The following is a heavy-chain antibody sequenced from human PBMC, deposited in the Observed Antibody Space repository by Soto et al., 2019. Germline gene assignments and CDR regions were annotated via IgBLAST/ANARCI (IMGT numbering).Heavy chain of an antibody. J-gene: IGHJ4*02. V-gene: IGHV3-23*04. Sequence: EVQLVDSGGGLVQPGGSLRLSCAASGFIFSNYVMSWFRQAPGNGLEWVSSISDSGGTSYYADSVKGRFTISRDNSKNTLYLQMNSLRAEDTAIYYCAKRPRALLTFDYWGQGTLVTVSS. D-gene: IGHD1-26*01. CDR1: GFIFSNYV. CDR2: ISDSGGTS. CDR3: AKRPRALLTFDY.